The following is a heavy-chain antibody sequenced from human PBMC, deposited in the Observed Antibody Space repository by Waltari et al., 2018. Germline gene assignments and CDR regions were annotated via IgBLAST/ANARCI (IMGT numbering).Heavy chain of an antibody. V-gene: IGHV4-59*01. CDR2: IYYSGSN. CDR3: ARVSSSYYDYVWGSYLGWFDP. D-gene: IGHD3-16*02. J-gene: IGHJ5*02. Sequence: QVQLQESGPGLVKPSETLSLTCTVSGGSISSYYWSWIRQPPGKGLEWIGYIYYSGSNNYNPPLKGRVTISVDTSKNQFSLKLSSVTAADTAVYYCARVSSSYYDYVWGSYLGWFDPWGQGTLVTVSS. CDR1: GGSISSYY.